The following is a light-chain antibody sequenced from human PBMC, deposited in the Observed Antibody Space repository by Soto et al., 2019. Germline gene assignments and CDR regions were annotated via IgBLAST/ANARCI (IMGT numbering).Light chain of an antibody. CDR3: QQYGISPLT. Sequence: EIVMTQSPATLSVSPGERATLSCRASQSVSSNYLAWYQQKPGQAPRLLIYEASSRTNGIPDRFGGSGSGTDFTLTISRLDPEDFEVHYCQQYGISPLTLGGGTKVDIK. V-gene: IGKV3-20*01. CDR2: EAS. J-gene: IGKJ4*01. CDR1: QSVSSNY.